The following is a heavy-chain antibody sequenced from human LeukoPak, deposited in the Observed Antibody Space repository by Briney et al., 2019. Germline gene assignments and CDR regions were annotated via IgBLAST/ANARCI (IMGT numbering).Heavy chain of an antibody. Sequence: GASVKVSCXASGYTFTSYGISWVRQAPGQGLEWMGWISAYNGNTNYAQKLQGRVTMTTDTSTSTAYMELRSLRSDDTAVYYCARVGYSGYDWDPDYYYYYMDVWGKGTTVTVSS. CDR1: GYTFTSYG. V-gene: IGHV1-18*01. J-gene: IGHJ6*03. D-gene: IGHD5-12*01. CDR2: ISAYNGNT. CDR3: ARVGYSGYDWDPDYYYYYMDV.